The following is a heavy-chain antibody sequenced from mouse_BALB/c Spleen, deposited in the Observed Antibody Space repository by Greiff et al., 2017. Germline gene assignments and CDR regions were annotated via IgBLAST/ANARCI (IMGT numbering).Heavy chain of an antibody. V-gene: IGHV14-3*02. CDR2: IDPANGNT. CDR1: GFNIKDTY. Sequence: VQLQQSGAELVKPGASVKLSCTASGFNIKDTYMHWVKQRPEQGLEWIGRIDPANGNTKYDPKFQGKATITADTSSNTAYLQLSSLTSEDTAVYYCARDWVDSYAMDYWGQGTSVTVSS. CDR3: ARDWVDSYAMDY. J-gene: IGHJ4*01.